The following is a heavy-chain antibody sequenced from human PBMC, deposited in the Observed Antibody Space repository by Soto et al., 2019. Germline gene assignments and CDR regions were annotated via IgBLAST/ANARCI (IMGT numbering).Heavy chain of an antibody. Sequence: QVQLVESGGGVVQPGRSLRLSCAASGFTFSSYAIHWVRQAPGKGLEWVAVISYDGSNEYYADSVKGRFTISREKSKDTLYLHINSLRVEDTAVYYCARATAAAVDYWGQGTLVTVSS. CDR2: ISYDGSNE. J-gene: IGHJ4*02. V-gene: IGHV3-30-3*01. CDR3: ARATAAAVDY. CDR1: GFTFSSYA. D-gene: IGHD6-13*01.